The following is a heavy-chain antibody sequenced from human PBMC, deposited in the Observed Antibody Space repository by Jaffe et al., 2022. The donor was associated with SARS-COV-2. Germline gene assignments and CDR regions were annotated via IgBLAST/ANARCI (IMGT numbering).Heavy chain of an antibody. CDR3: TTLAVAGTIIRHLYYYYYGMDV. Sequence: EVQLVESGGGLVKPGGSLRLSCAASGFTFSNAWMSWVRQAPGKGLEWVGRIKSKTDGGTTDYAAPVKGRFTISRDDSKNTLYLQMNSLKTEDTAVYYCTTLAVAGTIIRHLYYYYYGMDVWGQGTTVTVSS. D-gene: IGHD6-19*01. V-gene: IGHV3-15*01. CDR1: GFTFSNAW. J-gene: IGHJ6*02. CDR2: IKSKTDGGTT.